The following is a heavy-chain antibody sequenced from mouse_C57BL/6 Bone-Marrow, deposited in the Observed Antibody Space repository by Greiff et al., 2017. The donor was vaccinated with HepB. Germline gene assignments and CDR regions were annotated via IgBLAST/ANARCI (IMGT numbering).Heavy chain of an antibody. J-gene: IGHJ3*01. D-gene: IGHD1-1*01. CDR1: GYTFTSYW. V-gene: IGHV1-64*01. CDR3: ARWGTTGGFAY. CDR2: IHPNSGST. Sequence: QVQLQQPGAELVKPGASVKLSCKASGYTFTSYWMHWVKQRPGQGLEWIGMIHPNSGSTNYNEKFKRKATLTVDKSASTAYLQLSSLTSEDPAVYYCARWGTTGGFAYWCQGTLVTVSA.